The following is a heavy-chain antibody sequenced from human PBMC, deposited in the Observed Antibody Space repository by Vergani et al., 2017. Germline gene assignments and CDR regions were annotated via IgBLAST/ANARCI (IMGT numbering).Heavy chain of an antibody. CDR3: AREVYGGAAAGTRGVMDV. D-gene: IGHD6-13*01. J-gene: IGHJ6*03. Sequence: EVQLVESGGGLVQPGGSLRLSCAASGFTFSSYDMHWVRQATGKGLEWVSTIGTPGDTYYPGSVKGRFTISRENAKNSLYLQMNSLRAGDTAVYYCAREVYGGAAAGTRGVMDVWGKGTSVTVSS. CDR2: IGTPGDT. CDR1: GFTFSSYD. V-gene: IGHV3-13*01.